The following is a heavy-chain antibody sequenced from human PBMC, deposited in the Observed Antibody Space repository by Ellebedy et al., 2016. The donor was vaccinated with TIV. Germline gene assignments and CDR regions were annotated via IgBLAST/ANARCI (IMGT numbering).Heavy chain of an antibody. Sequence: SETLSLTXTVSGGSISSSSYYWGWIRQPPGKGLEWIGSIYYSGSTYYNPSLKSRVTISVDTSKNQFSLKLSSVTAADTAVYYCARGDSSWYTHFDYWGQGTLVTVSS. J-gene: IGHJ4*02. D-gene: IGHD6-13*01. CDR1: GGSISSSSYY. CDR3: ARGDSSWYTHFDY. V-gene: IGHV4-39*07. CDR2: IYYSGST.